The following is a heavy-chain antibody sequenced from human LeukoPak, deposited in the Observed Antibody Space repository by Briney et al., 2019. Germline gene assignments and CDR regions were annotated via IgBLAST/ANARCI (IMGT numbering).Heavy chain of an antibody. CDR3: ARDFFTLGRVRHV. CDR2: ISYDGSNK. J-gene: IGHJ3*01. V-gene: IGHV3-30-3*01. Sequence: GGSLRLSCAASGFTFSSYAMHWVRQAPGKGLEWVAVISYDGSNKYYADSVKGRFTISRDNSKNTLYLQMNSLRAEDTAVYYCARDFFTLGRVRHVWGQGTMVTVSS. CDR1: GFTFSSYA. D-gene: IGHD1-26*01.